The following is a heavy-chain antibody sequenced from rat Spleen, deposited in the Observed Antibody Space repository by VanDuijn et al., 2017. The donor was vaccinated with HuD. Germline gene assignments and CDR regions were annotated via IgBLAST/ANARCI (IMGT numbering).Heavy chain of an antibody. CDR1: GFSLSNYG. D-gene: IGHD2-5*01. CDR3: TRGGYFRH. V-gene: IGHV5-31*01. Sequence: VQLKESGPGLVQPSQTLSLTCTVSGFSLSNYGVIWVRQAPGKGLEWVASITNAAGKVHYPDSVKGRFTISRDTAQNTLYLQMNSPTSEDTATYYCTRGGYFRHWGQGVMVTVSS. J-gene: IGHJ2*01. CDR2: ITNAAGKV.